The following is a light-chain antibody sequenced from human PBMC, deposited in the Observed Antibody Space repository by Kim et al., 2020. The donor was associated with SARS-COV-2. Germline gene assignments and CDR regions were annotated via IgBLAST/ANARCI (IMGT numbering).Light chain of an antibody. Sequence: ASVKLTCTLSSGHSNYAIAWHQQQPEKGPRYLMKVNNDGSHSKGDGIPDRFSGSTSGAERYLTISSRQSEDEADYYCQTWGTGIWMFGGGTKLTVL. CDR3: QTWGTGIWM. CDR2: VNNDGSH. V-gene: IGLV4-69*02. J-gene: IGLJ3*02. CDR1: SGHSNYA.